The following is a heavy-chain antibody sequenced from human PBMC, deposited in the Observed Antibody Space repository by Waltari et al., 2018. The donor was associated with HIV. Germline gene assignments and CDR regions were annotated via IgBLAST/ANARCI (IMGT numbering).Heavy chain of an antibody. J-gene: IGHJ5*02. CDR3: ARVGCSSASCYSGWFDP. CDR2: ISAYNGNT. CDR1: GYPFTSYG. V-gene: IGHV1-18*01. D-gene: IGHD2-2*01. Sequence: QAQLAQSGAEVKKPGASVTVSCRASGYPFTSYGISWVRQAPGQGLEWLGWISAYNGNTNYAQKLQGRVTMTTDTSTSTAYMELRSLRSDDTAVYYCARVGCSSASCYSGWFDPWGQGTLVIVSS.